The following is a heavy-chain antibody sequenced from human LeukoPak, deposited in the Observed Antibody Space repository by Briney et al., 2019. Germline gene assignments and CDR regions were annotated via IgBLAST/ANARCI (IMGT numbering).Heavy chain of an antibody. J-gene: IGHJ4*02. CDR3: ARGYCSGGSGFLFDY. D-gene: IGHD2-15*01. V-gene: IGHV3-20*04. CDR1: GYTFDDYG. Sequence: PGGCLRLSCAASGYTFDDYGMTWVRQAPGKGLEWVSGINWNGGSTGYADSVKGRFSILRDTAKNSLYLQMNSLRAEDTALYYCARGYCSGGSGFLFDYWGQGTLVTVSA. CDR2: INWNGGST.